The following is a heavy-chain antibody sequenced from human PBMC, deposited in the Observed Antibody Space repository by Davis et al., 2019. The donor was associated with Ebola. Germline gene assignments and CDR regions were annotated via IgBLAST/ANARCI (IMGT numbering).Heavy chain of an antibody. CDR1: GFTFNHYA. V-gene: IGHV3-23*01. Sequence: GESLKIPCAASGFTFNHYAMSWVRQAPGKGLEWVSLISGSGLRTDYTDSVKGRFTISRDNSKNTLYLQMNSLRAEDTAVYYCAKDEGSWYSSYNWFDPWGQGTLVTVSS. J-gene: IGHJ5*02. CDR3: AKDEGSWYSSYNWFDP. D-gene: IGHD6-13*01. CDR2: ISGSGLRT.